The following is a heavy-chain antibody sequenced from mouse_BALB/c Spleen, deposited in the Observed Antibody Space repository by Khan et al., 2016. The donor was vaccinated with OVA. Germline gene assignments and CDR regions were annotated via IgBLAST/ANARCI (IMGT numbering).Heavy chain of an antibody. CDR3: ARDTTATPY. Sequence: VQLQESGPGLVAPSQSLSITCTVSGFSLTSYGVHWVRQPPGKGLEWLGIIWAGGSTIYNSALMSRLSISKDNSKSQVFLKMNSLQTDDTAMYXCARDTTATPYWGQGTLVTVSA. V-gene: IGHV2-9*02. CDR1: GFSLTSYG. CDR2: IWAGGST. J-gene: IGHJ3*01. D-gene: IGHD1-2*01.